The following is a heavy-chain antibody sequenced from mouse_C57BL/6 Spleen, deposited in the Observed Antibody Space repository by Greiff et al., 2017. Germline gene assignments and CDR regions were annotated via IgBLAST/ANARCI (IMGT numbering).Heavy chain of an antibody. V-gene: IGHV5-17*01. Sequence: EVKLVESGGGLVKPGGSLKLSCAASGFTFSDYGMHWVRQAPEKGLEWVAYISSGSSTIYYADTVKGRFTISRDNAKNTLFLQMTSLRSEDTAMYYCATPYDGYYAYYAMDYWGQGTSVTVSS. CDR1: GFTFSDYG. J-gene: IGHJ4*01. D-gene: IGHD2-3*01. CDR3: ATPYDGYYAYYAMDY. CDR2: ISSGSSTI.